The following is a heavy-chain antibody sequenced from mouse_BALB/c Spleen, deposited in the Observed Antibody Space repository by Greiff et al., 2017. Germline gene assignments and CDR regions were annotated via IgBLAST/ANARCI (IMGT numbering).Heavy chain of an antibody. CDR1: GFTFSSYT. CDR3: TREDYGSSYGFAY. CDR2: ISSGGGYT. V-gene: IGHV5-6-4*01. D-gene: IGHD1-1*01. J-gene: IGHJ3*01. Sequence: EVNVVESGGGLVKPGGSLKLSCAASGFTFSSYTMSWVRQTPEKRLEWVATISSGGGYTYYPDSVKGRFTISRDNAKNTLYLQMSSLKSEDTAMYYCTREDYGSSYGFAYWGQGTLVTVSA.